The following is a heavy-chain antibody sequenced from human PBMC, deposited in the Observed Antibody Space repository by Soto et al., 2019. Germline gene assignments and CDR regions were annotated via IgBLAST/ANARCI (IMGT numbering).Heavy chain of an antibody. CDR1: GGSLSHGGYY. CDR2: IYYSGST. CDR3: ARDLRYAEGDYYYYGMDV. J-gene: IGHJ6*02. D-gene: IGHD3-9*01. V-gene: IGHV4-31*03. Sequence: SETLSLTCTISGGSLSHGGYYWSWIRQHPGKGLEWIGYIYYSGSTFYNPSLKSRVTISVDTSKNQFSLKLSSVTAADTAVYYCARDLRYAEGDYYYYGMDVWGQGTTVTVSS.